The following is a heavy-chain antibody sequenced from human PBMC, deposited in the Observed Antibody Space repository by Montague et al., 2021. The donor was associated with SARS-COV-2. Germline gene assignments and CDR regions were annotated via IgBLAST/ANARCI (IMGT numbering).Heavy chain of an antibody. V-gene: IGHV4-59*12. CDR2: IYYSGST. CDR3: ARGPRITMIVVVITDIWFDP. CDR1: GGSISSYY. J-gene: IGHJ5*02. Sequence: SETRSLTCTVSGGSISSYYWSWIRQPPGKGLEWIGYIYYSGSTNYNPSLKSRVTISVGTSKNQFSLKLSSVTAADTAVYYCARGPRITMIVVVITDIWFDPWGQGTLVTVSS. D-gene: IGHD3-22*01.